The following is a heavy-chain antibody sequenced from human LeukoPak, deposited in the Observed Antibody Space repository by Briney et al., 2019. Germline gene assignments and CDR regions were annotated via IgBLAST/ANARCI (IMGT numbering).Heavy chain of an antibody. CDR1: GGTFSSYA. CDR2: IIPILGSA. D-gene: IGHD3-22*01. J-gene: IGHJ4*02. CDR3: ASGDSSGYYAPFDY. V-gene: IGHV1-69*11. Sequence: SVTVSCKASGGTFSSYAISWVRQAPGQGLEWMGWIIPILGSANYAQSFQGRVTMTADESTSTAYMELSSLRSEDTAVYYCASGDSSGYYAPFDYWGQRTLVTVSS.